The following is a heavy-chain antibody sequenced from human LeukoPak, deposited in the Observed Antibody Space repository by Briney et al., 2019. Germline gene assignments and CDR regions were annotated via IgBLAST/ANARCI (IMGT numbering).Heavy chain of an antibody. V-gene: IGHV3-30-3*01. CDR3: ARGGVYSSGSYYLYYFDY. D-gene: IGHD6-19*01. CDR1: GFTFSSYW. Sequence: GGSLRLSCAASGFTFSSYWMNWVRQAPGKGLEWVALISYDGSNKYYADSVKGRFTISRDNSKNTLYLQMNSLRAEDTAVYYCARGGVYSSGSYYLYYFDYWGQGTLVTVSS. J-gene: IGHJ4*02. CDR2: ISYDGSNK.